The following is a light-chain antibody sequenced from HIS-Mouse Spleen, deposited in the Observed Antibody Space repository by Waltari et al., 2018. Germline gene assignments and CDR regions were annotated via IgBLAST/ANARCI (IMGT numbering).Light chain of an antibody. V-gene: IGLV2-14*01. CDR3: SSYTSSSTVV. J-gene: IGLJ2*01. CDR1: SSDVGGYNY. CDR2: EVS. Sequence: QSALTQPASVSGSPGQSITISCTGTSSDVGGYNYVSWYQQPPSKSPKLMIYEVSNRPSGVSNRFSGSKSGNTASLTISGLQAEDEADYYCSSYTSSSTVVFSGGTKLTVL.